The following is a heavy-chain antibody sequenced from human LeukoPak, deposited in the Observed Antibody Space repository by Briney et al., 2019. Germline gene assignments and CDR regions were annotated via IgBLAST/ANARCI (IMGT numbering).Heavy chain of an antibody. V-gene: IGHV1-8*01. Sequence: ASVKVSCKASGYTFTSCDINWVRQATGQGLEWMGWMNPNSGNTGYAQKFQGRVTMTRNTSISTAYMELSSLRSEDTAVYYCARTDIVVVVAATKVYYYYYMDVWGKGTTVTVSS. CDR3: ARTDIVVVVAATKVYYYYYMDV. J-gene: IGHJ6*03. CDR2: MNPNSGNT. D-gene: IGHD2-15*01. CDR1: GYTFTSCD.